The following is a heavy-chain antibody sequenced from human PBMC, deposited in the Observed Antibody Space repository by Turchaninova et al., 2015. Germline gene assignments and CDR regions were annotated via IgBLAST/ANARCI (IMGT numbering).Heavy chain of an antibody. V-gene: IGHV3-7*01. CDR3: ARAVVRGEKGV. CDR2: IKQDGSGK. Sequence: EVQLVESGGGLVQPGGSLRLSCAASGFTFSSYWMRWVRQSPGTGLEGVANIKQDGSGKHYVDSVKGRCTISRDNAKNALYLQMNSLRAEDTAVYYCARAVVRGEKGVWGQGTLVTVSS. CDR1: GFTFSSYW. D-gene: IGHD3-10*01. J-gene: IGHJ4*02.